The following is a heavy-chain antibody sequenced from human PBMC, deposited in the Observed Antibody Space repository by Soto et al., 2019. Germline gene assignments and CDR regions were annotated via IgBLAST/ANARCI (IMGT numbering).Heavy chain of an antibody. CDR2: ISYDGSNK. CDR1: GFTFSSYA. Sequence: QVQLVESGGGVVQPGRSLRLSCAASGFTFSSYAMHRVRQAPGKGLEWVAVISYDGSNKYYADSVKGRFTISRDNSKNTLYLQMNSLRAEDTAVYYCARGVLVPAAIVYYYGMDVWGQGTTVTVSS. J-gene: IGHJ6*02. V-gene: IGHV3-30-3*01. D-gene: IGHD2-2*02. CDR3: ARGVLVPAAIVYYYGMDV.